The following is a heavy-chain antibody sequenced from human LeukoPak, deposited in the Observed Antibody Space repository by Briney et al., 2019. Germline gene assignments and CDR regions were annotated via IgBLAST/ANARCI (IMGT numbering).Heavy chain of an antibody. J-gene: IGHJ4*02. D-gene: IGHD6-25*01. CDR1: GFTFSSYG. V-gene: IGHV3-30*02. CDR3: AEDMAATLDY. Sequence: GGSLRLSCAASGFTFSSYGMHWVRQAPGKGLEWVAFIRYDGSNKYYADSVKGRFTISRDNSKNTLYLQMNSLRAEDTAVYYCAEDMAATLDYWGQRTLVTVSS. CDR2: IRYDGSNK.